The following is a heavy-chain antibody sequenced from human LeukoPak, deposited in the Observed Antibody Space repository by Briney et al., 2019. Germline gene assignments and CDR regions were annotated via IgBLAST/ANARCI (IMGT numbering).Heavy chain of an antibody. D-gene: IGHD2-2*01. J-gene: IGHJ4*02. V-gene: IGHV3-73*01. Sequence: GGSLRLSCATSGLTFSGSAMHWVRQASGKGLEWVGRIRSKANNYTTAYAASVKGRFTIFRDDSMNTAYLQMNSLKIEDTAVYYCTTSSLPDYWGQGTLVTVSS. CDR2: IRSKANNYTT. CDR3: TTSSLPDY. CDR1: GLTFSGSA.